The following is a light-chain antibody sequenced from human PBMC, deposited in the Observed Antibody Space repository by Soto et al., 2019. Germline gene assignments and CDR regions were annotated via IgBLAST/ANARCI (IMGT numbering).Light chain of an antibody. V-gene: IGKV3-15*01. CDR3: QQYNYWLAWT. Sequence: EIVMTQSPVTLSVSPGERATLSCRASQSVSSKLAWYQQKPGQAPRLLIYGASTRATGIPARFSGSGSGTEFTLTISSLQSEDFAVYYCQQYNYWLAWTFGQGTKVDIK. CDR1: QSVSSK. J-gene: IGKJ1*01. CDR2: GAS.